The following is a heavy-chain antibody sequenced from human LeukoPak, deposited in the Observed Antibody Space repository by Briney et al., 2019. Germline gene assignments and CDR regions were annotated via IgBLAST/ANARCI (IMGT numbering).Heavy chain of an antibody. V-gene: IGHV4-39*07. CDR1: GGSISSSSYY. CDR2: IYYSGST. D-gene: IGHD3-22*01. J-gene: IGHJ4*02. Sequence: SETLSLTCTVSGGSISSSSYYWGWIRQPPGKGLEWIGSIYYSGSTNYNPSLKSRVTISVDTSKNQFSLKLSSVTAADTAVYYCARDRYYYDSSGYYRIFDYWGQGTLVTVSS. CDR3: ARDRYYYDSSGYYRIFDY.